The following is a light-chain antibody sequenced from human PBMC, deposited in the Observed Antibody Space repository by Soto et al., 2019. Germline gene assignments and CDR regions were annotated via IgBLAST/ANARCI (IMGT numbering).Light chain of an antibody. CDR3: CSYAGSYTHV. CDR2: DVT. Sequence: QSALTQCRSVSGSPGQSVTISCTGTSSDVGGYNFVSWFQQYPGKAPKLIIYDVTKRPSGVPDRFSGSKSDNTASLTISGLQTDDEADYYCCSYAGSYTHVFGTGTKVTV. V-gene: IGLV2-11*01. CDR1: SSDVGGYNF. J-gene: IGLJ1*01.